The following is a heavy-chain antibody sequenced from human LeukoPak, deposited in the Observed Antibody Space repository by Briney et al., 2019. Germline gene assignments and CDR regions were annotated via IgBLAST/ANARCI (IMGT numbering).Heavy chain of an antibody. V-gene: IGHV4-34*01. D-gene: IGHD2-2*02. CDR2: INHSGST. CDR3: ARGRDAYCSSTSCYNNWFDP. Sequence: PSETLSLTCAVYGGSFSGYYWSWIRQPPGKGLEWIGEINHSGSTNYNPSLKSRVTISVDTSKNQFSLKLSSVTAADTAVYYCARGRDAYCSSTSCYNNWFDPWGQGTLVTVSS. J-gene: IGHJ5*02. CDR1: GGSFSGYY.